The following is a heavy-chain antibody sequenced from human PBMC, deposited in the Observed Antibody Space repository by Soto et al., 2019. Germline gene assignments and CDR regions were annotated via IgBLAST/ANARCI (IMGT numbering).Heavy chain of an antibody. Sequence: EVQLVESGGGLVKPGGSLRLSCAASGFTFSSYSMNWVRQAPGKGLEWVSSISSSSSYIYYADSVKGRFTISRDNAKNSLYLQMNSLRAEDTAVYYCARALWGRNAFDYWGQGTLVTVSS. D-gene: IGHD3-10*01. CDR2: ISSSSSYI. CDR1: GFTFSSYS. J-gene: IGHJ4*02. V-gene: IGHV3-21*01. CDR3: ARALWGRNAFDY.